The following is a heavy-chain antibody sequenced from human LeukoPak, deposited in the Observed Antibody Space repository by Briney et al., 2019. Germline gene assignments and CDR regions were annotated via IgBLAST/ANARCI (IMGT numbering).Heavy chain of an antibody. Sequence: GGSLRLSCAASGFSFSSYGMHWVRQAPGKGLEWVAFIRYDGSNDYYADSVKGRFTISRDNSKNTLYLQMNSLRAEDTAVYYCAKKYSTGLDPWGQGTLVTVSS. CDR1: GFSFSSYG. CDR3: AKKYSTGLDP. D-gene: IGHD1-26*01. J-gene: IGHJ5*02. V-gene: IGHV3-30*02. CDR2: IRYDGSND.